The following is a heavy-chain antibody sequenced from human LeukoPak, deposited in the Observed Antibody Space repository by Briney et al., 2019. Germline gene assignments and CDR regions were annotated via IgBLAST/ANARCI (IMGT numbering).Heavy chain of an antibody. CDR2: INPSGGST. D-gene: IGHD3-10*01. CDR3: ARDLYYYGSGSPTPYGMDV. V-gene: IGHV1-46*01. J-gene: IGHJ6*02. Sequence: ASVKVSCKASGYTFTSYGISWVRQAPGQGLEWMGIINPSGGSTSYAQKFQGRVTMTRDTSTSTVYMELSSLRSEDTAVYYCARDLYYYGSGSPTPYGMDVWGQGTTVTVSS. CDR1: GYTFTSYG.